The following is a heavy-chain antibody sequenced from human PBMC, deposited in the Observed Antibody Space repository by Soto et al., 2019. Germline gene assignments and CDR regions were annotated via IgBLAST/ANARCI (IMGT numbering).Heavy chain of an antibody. CDR2: MNPNSGNT. Sequence: QVQLVQSGAEVKKPGASVKVSCKASGYTFTSYDINWVRQATGQGLEWMGWMNPNSGNTGYAQKFQGRVTITRNTSISTAYMELSSLRSEDTAVYYCARVLRGYSYGYYYYYGMDVWGQGTTVTVSS. V-gene: IGHV1-8*01. J-gene: IGHJ6*02. CDR3: ARVLRGYSYGYYYYYGMDV. CDR1: GYTFTSYD. D-gene: IGHD5-18*01.